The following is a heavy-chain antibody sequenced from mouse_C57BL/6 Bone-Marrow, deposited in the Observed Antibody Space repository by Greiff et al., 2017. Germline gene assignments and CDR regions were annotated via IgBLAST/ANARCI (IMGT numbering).Heavy chain of an antibody. V-gene: IGHV1-61*01. J-gene: IGHJ4*01. CDR1: GYTFTSYW. CDR2: IYPSDSET. Sequence: VKLQESGAELVRPGSSVKLSCKASGYTFTSYWMDWVKQRPGQGLEWIGNIYPSDSETHYNQKFKDKATLTVDKSSSTAYMQLSSLTSEDSAVYYVARGGRGMDYWGQGTSVTVSS. CDR3: ARGGRGMDY.